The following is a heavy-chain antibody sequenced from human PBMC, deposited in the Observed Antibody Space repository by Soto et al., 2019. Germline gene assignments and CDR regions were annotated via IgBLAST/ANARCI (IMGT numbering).Heavy chain of an antibody. J-gene: IGHJ5*02. CDR3: ARYSSGSSDPRLDP. CDR1: GGSISNNNW. Sequence: SETLSLTCAVSGGSISNNNWWHWVRQPPGKGLEWIGEIYHSGSTKYNPSLESRVTISVDKPKNQFSLRPTSVTAADTAVYYCARYSSGSSDPRLDPWGQGTLVTVSS. D-gene: IGHD6-19*01. V-gene: IGHV4-4*02. CDR2: IYHSGST.